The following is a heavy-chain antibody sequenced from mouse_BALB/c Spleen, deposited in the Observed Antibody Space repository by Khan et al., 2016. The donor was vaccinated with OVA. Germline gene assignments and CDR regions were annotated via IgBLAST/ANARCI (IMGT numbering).Heavy chain of an antibody. V-gene: IGHV9-3-1*01. J-gene: IGHJ4*01. CDR3: ARPPYFSYTLDY. Sequence: QVQLVQSGPELKKPGETVKISCKASGYTFTSYGMNWVKQSPGKALKWMGWINTYTGEPTYADDFKGRFAFSLETSASTAYLQINNLKNEDTATDCCARPPYFSYTLDYWGQGTSVTVSS. D-gene: IGHD2-10*01. CDR1: GYTFTSYG. CDR2: INTYTGEP.